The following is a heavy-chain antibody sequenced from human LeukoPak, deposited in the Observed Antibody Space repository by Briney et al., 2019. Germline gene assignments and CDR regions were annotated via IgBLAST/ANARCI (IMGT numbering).Heavy chain of an antibody. V-gene: IGHV3-48*04. CDR2: ISSSSSTI. D-gene: IGHD3-22*01. Sequence: PGGSLRLSCAASGFTFSSYWMSWVRQAPGKGLEWVSYISSSSSTIYYADSVKGRFTISRDNAKNSLYLQMNSLRAEDTAVYYCARAMKSVYWGQGTLVTVSS. CDR3: ARAMKSVY. J-gene: IGHJ4*02. CDR1: GFTFSSYW.